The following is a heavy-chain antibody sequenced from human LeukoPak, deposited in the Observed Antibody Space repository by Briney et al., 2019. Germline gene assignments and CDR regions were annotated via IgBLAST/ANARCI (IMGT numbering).Heavy chain of an antibody. CDR2: INPNSGGT. CDR1: GYTFTNYY. Sequence: GASVKVSCKASGYTFTNYYIHWVRQAPGQGLEWMGWINPNSGGTNYAQNFQGRVTMSRDTSITTAYMDLSRLRPDDTAVYYCARGHYYADGRYPLHYWGQGTLVTVSS. D-gene: IGHD3-22*01. J-gene: IGHJ4*02. CDR3: ARGHYYADGRYPLHY. V-gene: IGHV1-2*02.